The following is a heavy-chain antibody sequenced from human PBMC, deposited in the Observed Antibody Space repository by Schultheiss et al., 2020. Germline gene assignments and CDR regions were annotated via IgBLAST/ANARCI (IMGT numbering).Heavy chain of an antibody. CDR3: TTRSTVTNY. D-gene: IGHD4-17*01. V-gene: IGHV4-59*01. J-gene: IGHJ4*02. CDR2: IYYSGST. CDR1: GGSISSYY. Sequence: GSLRLSCTVSGGSISSYYWSWIRQPPGKGLEWIGYIYYSGSTNYNPSLKSRVTISVDTSKNQFSLKLSSVTAADTAVYYCTTRSTVTNYWGQGTLVTVSS.